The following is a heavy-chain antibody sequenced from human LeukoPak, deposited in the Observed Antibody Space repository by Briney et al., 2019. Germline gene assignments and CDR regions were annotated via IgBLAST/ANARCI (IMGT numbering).Heavy chain of an antibody. J-gene: IGHJ6*04. V-gene: IGHV1-18*04. CDR2: ISAYNGNT. Sequence: ASVKVSCKASGYTFTSYGISWVRQAPGQGLEWMGWISAYNGNTNYAQKLQGRVTMTTDTSTSTAYMELRSLRSDDTAVYYCARVYYDILTGYLLGDYGMDVWGKGTTVTVSS. CDR3: ARVYYDILTGYLLGDYGMDV. D-gene: IGHD3-9*01. CDR1: GYTFTSYG.